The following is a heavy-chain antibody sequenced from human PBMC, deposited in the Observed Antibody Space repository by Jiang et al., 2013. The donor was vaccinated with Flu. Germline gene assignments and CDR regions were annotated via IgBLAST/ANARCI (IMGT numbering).Heavy chain of an antibody. CDR3: ARGISSSWDYYYYAMDL. Sequence: YISSGGGTIFYADSVKGRLTVSQDNAQNSVYLQMSSLRVEDTAVYYCARGISSSWDYYYYAMDLWGKGTTVTVSS. CDR2: ISSGGGTI. D-gene: IGHD6-13*01. V-gene: IGHV3-48*03. J-gene: IGHJ6*04.